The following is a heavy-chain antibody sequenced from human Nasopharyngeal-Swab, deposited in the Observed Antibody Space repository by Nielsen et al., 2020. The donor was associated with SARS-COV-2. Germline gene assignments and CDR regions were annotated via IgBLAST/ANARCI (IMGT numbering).Heavy chain of an antibody. V-gene: IGHV3-48*03. CDR1: GFTFSSYE. D-gene: IGHD4-17*01. CDR3: ARDHYGDYVDY. J-gene: IGHJ4*02. CDR2: ISSTGNTI. Sequence: GESLKISCVASGFTFSSYEMNWVRQAPGKGLEWISYISSTGNTIYYADSVKGRFTISRDSAKNSLSLQMNSLRAEDTAVYYCARDHYGDYVDYWGQGTLVHRLL.